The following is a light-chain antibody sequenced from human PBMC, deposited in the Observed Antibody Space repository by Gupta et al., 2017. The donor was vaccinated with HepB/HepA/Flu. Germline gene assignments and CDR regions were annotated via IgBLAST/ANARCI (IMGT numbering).Light chain of an antibody. CDR1: SGSIASNY. CDR3: QAYDSSIVV. V-gene: IGLV6-57*03. CDR2: EDN. J-gene: IGLJ2*01. Sequence: NFMLTQPHSVSESPGKTVTISCTRSSGSIASNYVQWYQQRPGSAPTSLIYEDNKRPSGVPDRFSGSIDSSSNSASLTIAGRKTEDDDDYYCQAYDSSIVVFGGGTKLTVL.